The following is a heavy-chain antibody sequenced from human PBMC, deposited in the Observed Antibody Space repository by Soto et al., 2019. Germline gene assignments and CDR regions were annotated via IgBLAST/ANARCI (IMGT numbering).Heavy chain of an antibody. CDR2: IIPIRGIA. CDR1: GGTFSSYT. CDR3: ARDSGSYYLGVDY. J-gene: IGHJ4*02. V-gene: IGHV1-69*08. Sequence: QVQLVQSGAEVKTPGSSVKVSCKASGGTFSSYTISWVRQAPGQGLEWMGRIIPIRGIANYAQKFQGRVTITADKSTSTAYMELSSLRSEDTAVYYCARDSGSYYLGVDYWGQGTLVTVSS. D-gene: IGHD1-26*01.